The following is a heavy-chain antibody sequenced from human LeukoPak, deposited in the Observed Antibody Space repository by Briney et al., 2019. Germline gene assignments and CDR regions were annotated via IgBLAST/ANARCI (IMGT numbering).Heavy chain of an antibody. CDR1: GGPSGGYS. V-gene: IGHV4-34*01. J-gene: IGHJ4*02. CDR2: INHSGST. CDR3: ARGIAAAGRGYFDY. Sequence: SETLSPPGPVKGGPSGGYSWGWFRRPPGKGRSGLGEINHSGSTNYNPSLKSRVTISVDTSKNQFSLKLSSVTAADTAVYYCARGIAAAGRGYFDYWGQGTLVTVSS. D-gene: IGHD6-13*01.